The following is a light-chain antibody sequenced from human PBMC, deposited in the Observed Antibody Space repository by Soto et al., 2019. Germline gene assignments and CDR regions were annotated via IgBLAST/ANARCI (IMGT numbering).Light chain of an antibody. CDR1: QRVSTW. V-gene: IGKV1-12*01. CDR2: AAS. J-gene: IGKJ4*01. Sequence: DIQMTQSPSFVSASVGDGVTITCRASQRVSTWLAWYQQRPGKAPKLLIYAASTSQSGVPSRFRGSGSGTDFTLTISSLQPDDFATYYCQQANTFPHTIGGGTKV. CDR3: QQANTFPHT.